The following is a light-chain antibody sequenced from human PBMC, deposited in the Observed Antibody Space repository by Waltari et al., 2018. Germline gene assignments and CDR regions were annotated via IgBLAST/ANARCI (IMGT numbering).Light chain of an antibody. CDR1: QSVSTY. V-gene: IGKV3-11*01. CDR3: RQRSNWPLT. Sequence: EIVLTQSPATLSLSPGERATLSCRASQSVSTYLGWYQQKPGQAPRLLIYDASNRATGIPARVSGSGSGTDCTLTISSLEPEDFAVYYCRQRSNWPLTFGGGTKVEIK. CDR2: DAS. J-gene: IGKJ4*01.